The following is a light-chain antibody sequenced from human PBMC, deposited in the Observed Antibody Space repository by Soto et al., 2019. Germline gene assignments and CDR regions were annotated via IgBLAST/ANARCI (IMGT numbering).Light chain of an antibody. Sequence: QLVLTQPPSASGTPGQRVTISCSGSSSNIGSNYVYWYQQLPGTAPKLLIYRNNQRPSGVPDRFSCSKSGTSASLAISGXXXXXXXDYYCAAWDDSLSGWVFGGGTKLTVL. CDR2: RNN. V-gene: IGLV1-47*01. CDR3: AAWDDSLSGWV. J-gene: IGLJ3*02. CDR1: SSNIGSNY.